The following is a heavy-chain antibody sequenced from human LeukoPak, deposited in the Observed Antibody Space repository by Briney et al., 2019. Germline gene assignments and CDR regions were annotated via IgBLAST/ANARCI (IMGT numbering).Heavy chain of an antibody. CDR2: IRSDGSSE. Sequence: PGRSLRLSCAASGFTFSTYGTHWVRQAPGKGLEWVAVIRSDGSSEYYADSVKGRFIISRDNSKNTLYLQMNSLRAEDTAVYYCARYCSGGTCYVGLIWSQGTLVTVSS. CDR3: ARYCSGGTCYVGLI. CDR1: GFTFSTYG. V-gene: IGHV3-33*01. D-gene: IGHD2-15*01. J-gene: IGHJ4*02.